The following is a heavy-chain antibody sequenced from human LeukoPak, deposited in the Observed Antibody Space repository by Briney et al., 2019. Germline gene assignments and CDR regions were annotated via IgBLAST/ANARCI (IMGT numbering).Heavy chain of an antibody. J-gene: IGHJ4*02. CDR1: GGSISSSDYY. D-gene: IGHD5-24*01. CDR2: INCSGST. Sequence: PSETLSLTCTVSGGSISSSDYYWGWIRQPPGKGLEWIGSINCSGSTYYDPSLKSRVTISVDTSKNQFSLKVGSVTAADTAVYYCARQYGLGKWYFDFWGQGTLVTVSS. V-gene: IGHV4-39*01. CDR3: ARQYGLGKWYFDF.